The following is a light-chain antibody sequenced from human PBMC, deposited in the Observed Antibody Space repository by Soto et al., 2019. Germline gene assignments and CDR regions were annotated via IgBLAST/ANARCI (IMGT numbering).Light chain of an antibody. J-gene: IGKJ2*01. Sequence: EIVLPQSPGTLSLSPGERATLSCRASQSVGTYYLAWYQQKPGQAPRLLIYGASTRATGIPDRFSGSGSGTDFTLTISSLEPEDVAVYYCQQYGGSPRYTFGQGTKLEIK. CDR1: QSVGTYY. CDR2: GAS. V-gene: IGKV3-20*01. CDR3: QQYGGSPRYT.